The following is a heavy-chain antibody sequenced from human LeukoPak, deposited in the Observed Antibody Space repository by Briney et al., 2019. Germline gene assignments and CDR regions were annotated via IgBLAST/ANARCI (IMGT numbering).Heavy chain of an antibody. Sequence: ASVKVSCKAPGYTFTAYYMHWVRQAPGQGLEWMGWINPNSGNTNYAQKFQGRVTMTTDTSISTAYMELSRLRSDDTAVYYCARDRNYGSGSYGIGWFDPWGQGTLVTVSS. V-gene: IGHV1-2*02. J-gene: IGHJ5*02. CDR3: ARDRNYGSGSYGIGWFDP. CDR1: GYTFTAYY. CDR2: INPNSGNT. D-gene: IGHD3-10*01.